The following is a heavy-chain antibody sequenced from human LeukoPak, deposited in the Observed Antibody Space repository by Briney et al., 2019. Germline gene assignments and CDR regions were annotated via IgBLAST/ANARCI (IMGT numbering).Heavy chain of an antibody. CDR3: ARDGASGGYDFWSGYVYYFDY. J-gene: IGHJ4*02. CDR1: GFTFSSYW. V-gene: IGHV3-7*01. D-gene: IGHD3-3*01. Sequence: GGSLRLSRAASGFTFSSYWMSWVRQAPGKGLEWVANIKQDGSEKYYVDSVKGRFTISRDNAKNSLYLQMNSLRAEDTAVYYCARDGASGGYDFWSGYVYYFDYWGQGTLVTVSS. CDR2: IKQDGSEK.